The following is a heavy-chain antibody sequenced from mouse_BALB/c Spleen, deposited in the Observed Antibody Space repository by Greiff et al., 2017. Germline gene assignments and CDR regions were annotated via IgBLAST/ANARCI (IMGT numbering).Heavy chain of an antibody. CDR3: ARCHGYYFDY. D-gene: IGHD2-2*01. CDR1: GFTFSSFG. CDR2: ISSGSSTI. J-gene: IGHJ2*01. Sequence: EVQRVESGGGLVQPGGSRKLSCAASGFTFSSFGMHWVRQAPEKGLEWVAYISSGSSTIYYADTVKGRFTISRDNPKNTLFLQMTSLRSEDTAMYYCARCHGYYFDYWGQGTTLTVSS. V-gene: IGHV5-17*02.